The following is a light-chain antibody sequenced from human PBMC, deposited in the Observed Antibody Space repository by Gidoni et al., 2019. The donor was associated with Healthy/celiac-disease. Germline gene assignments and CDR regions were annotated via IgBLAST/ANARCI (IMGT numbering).Light chain of an antibody. CDR3: QQSYSTLPYT. J-gene: IGKJ2*01. V-gene: IGKV1-39*01. CDR1: QSISSY. Sequence: DPVTITCRASQSISSYLNWYQQKPGKAPKLLIYAASSLQSGVPSRFSGSGSGTDFTLTISSLQPEDFATYYCQQSYSTLPYTFGQXTKLEIK. CDR2: AAS.